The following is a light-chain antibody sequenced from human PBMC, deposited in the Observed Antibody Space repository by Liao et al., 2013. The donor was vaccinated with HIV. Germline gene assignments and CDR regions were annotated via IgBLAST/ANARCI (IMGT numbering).Light chain of an antibody. J-gene: IGLJ2*01. V-gene: IGLV3-25*03. CDR1: KLGNKY. CDR3: QSADSSGTVV. Sequence: SYELTQPPSVSVSPGQTANITCSGDKLGNKYACWYQQKPGQAPVLVIYKDSERPSGIPERFSGSSSGTTVTLTISGVQAEDEADYYCQSADSSGTVVFGGGTKLTVL. CDR2: KDS.